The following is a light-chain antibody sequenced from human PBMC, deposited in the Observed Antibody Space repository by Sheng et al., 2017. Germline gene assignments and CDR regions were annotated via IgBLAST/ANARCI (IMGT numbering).Light chain of an antibody. CDR2: AAS. J-gene: IGKJ2*01. CDR1: QGISTY. V-gene: IGKV1-9*01. CDR3: QQVTIYPYT. Sequence: QLTQSPSSLSASVGDRVIITCRASQGISTYLAWYQQMPGKAPRLLIYAASTLQSGVPSRFSGSGSGTDFTLTISSLQPEDFATYYCQQVTIYPYTFGQGTKLEIK.